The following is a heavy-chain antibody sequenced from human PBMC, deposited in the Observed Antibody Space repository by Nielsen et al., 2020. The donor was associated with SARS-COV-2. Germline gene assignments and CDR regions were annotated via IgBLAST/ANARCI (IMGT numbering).Heavy chain of an antibody. D-gene: IGHD4-11*01. Sequence: GESLKISCGASGFTISSSFMSWVRQAAGKGLDWVSVIYTDGSTSHADSVKGRFTISRDNSKNTLYLQMNSLRAEDTAVYYCARGDYSNPNSWGQGSLVTVSS. CDR1: GFTISSSF. V-gene: IGHV3-66*01. CDR3: ARGDYSNPNS. CDR2: IYTDGST. J-gene: IGHJ5*02.